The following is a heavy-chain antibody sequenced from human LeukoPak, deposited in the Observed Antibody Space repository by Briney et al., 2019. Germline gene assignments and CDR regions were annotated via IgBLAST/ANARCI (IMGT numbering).Heavy chain of an antibody. CDR2: IIPIFGTA. CDR1: GGTFSSYA. V-gene: IGHV1-69*13. CDR3: ATRRPDRPPYCGGDCSLAYYYYGMDV. Sequence: GAPVKVSCKASGGTFSSYAISWVRQAPGQGLEWMGGIIPIFGTANYAQKFQGRVTITADESTSTAYMELSSLRSEDTAVYYCATRRPDRPPYCGGDCSLAYYYYGMDVWGQGTTVTVSS. J-gene: IGHJ6*02. D-gene: IGHD2-21*02.